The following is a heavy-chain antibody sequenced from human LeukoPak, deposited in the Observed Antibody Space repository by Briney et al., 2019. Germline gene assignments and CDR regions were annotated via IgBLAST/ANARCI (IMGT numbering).Heavy chain of an antibody. J-gene: IGHJ5*02. CDR1: GYTFTSYD. CDR2: MNPSSGNT. V-gene: IGHV1-8*01. CDR3: ARALSIAAAPGP. D-gene: IGHD6-13*01. Sequence: ASVKVSCKASGYTFTSYDINWVRQATGQGLEWMGWMNPSSGNTGYAQKFQGRVTMTRNTSISTAYMELSSLRSEDTAVYYCARALSIAAAPGPWGQGTLVTVSS.